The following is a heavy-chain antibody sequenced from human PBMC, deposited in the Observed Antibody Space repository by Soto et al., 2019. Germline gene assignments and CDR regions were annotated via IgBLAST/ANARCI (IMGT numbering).Heavy chain of an antibody. D-gene: IGHD4-4*01. V-gene: IGHV1-69*13. CDR3: ATQNDYSNSPPFFDY. CDR2: IIPIFGTA. CDR1: GGTFSSYA. Sequence: GASVKVSCKASGGTFSSYAISWVRQAPGQGLEWMGGIIPIFGTANYAQKFQGRVTITADESTSTAYMELSSLRSEDTAVYYCATQNDYSNSPPFFDYWGQGTLVTVSS. J-gene: IGHJ4*02.